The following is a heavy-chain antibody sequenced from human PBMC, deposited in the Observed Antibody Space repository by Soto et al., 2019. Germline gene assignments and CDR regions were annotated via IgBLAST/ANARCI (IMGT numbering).Heavy chain of an antibody. CDR3: AQTLGLAVAGPGRFDL. CDR1: GGTFSRYA. D-gene: IGHD6-19*01. Sequence: QVQLVQSGAEVKKYGSSVKVSCKASGGTFSRYAISWVRQAPGQGLEWMGGITPMFGTANYAQKFQGRVTITADESTSTANMELSSLRSDDTAVYYGAQTLGLAVAGPGRFDLWGRGTLVTVSS. V-gene: IGHV1-69*12. CDR2: ITPMFGTA. J-gene: IGHJ2*01.